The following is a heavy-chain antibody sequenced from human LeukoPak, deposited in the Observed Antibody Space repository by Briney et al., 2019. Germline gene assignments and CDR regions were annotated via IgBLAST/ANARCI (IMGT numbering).Heavy chain of an antibody. D-gene: IGHD5-24*01. J-gene: IGHJ5*02. Sequence: SETLSLTCAVYGGSFSGYYWNWIRQPPGEGLEWIGEINHSGSTNYNPSLKSRLTISVDTSKNQFSLKLSSVTAADTAVYYCARGLDGYKGRPFDPWGQGTLVTVSS. CDR2: INHSGST. V-gene: IGHV4-34*01. CDR3: ARGLDGYKGRPFDP. CDR1: GGSFSGYY.